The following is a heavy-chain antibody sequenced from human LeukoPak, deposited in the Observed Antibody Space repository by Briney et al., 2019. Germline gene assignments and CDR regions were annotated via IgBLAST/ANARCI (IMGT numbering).Heavy chain of an antibody. J-gene: IGHJ1*01. V-gene: IGHV3-13*01. CDR1: GFTFNNYD. CDR2: IGTEGDT. D-gene: IGHD2-15*01. CDR3: AGSFHCSGGRCYLDFLL. Sequence: GGSLRLSCAASGFTFNNYDMHWVRQAPGKGLEWVAAIGTEGDTYYPDSVKGRSTISRENGKSSLFLQMDSLRAGDSAVYYCAGSFHCSGGRCYLDFLLWGQGTLVTVPS.